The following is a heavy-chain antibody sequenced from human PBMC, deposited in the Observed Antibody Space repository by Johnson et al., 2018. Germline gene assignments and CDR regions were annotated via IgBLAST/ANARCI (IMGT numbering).Heavy chain of an antibody. V-gene: IGHV3-9*01. CDR1: GFTFDDYA. Sequence: VQLVQSGGGLVQPGRSLRLSCAASGFTFDDYAMHWVRQAPGKGLEWVSGISWNRGSIGYADSVEGRFTISRDNAKNSLYLQMNSLRPEDTALYYCAKAPVGWLGEGAEYFQHWGQGTLVTVSS. J-gene: IGHJ1*01. CDR3: AKAPVGWLGEGAEYFQH. D-gene: IGHD3-3*01. CDR2: ISWNRGSI.